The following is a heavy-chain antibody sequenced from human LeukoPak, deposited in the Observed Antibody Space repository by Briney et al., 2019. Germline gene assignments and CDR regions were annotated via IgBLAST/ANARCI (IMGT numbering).Heavy chain of an antibody. D-gene: IGHD2-15*01. V-gene: IGHV3-7*05. Sequence: GGSLRLSCAASGFTFSRYWMTWVRQAPGKGLEWVANIKQDGSETYYVDSVRGRITISRDNARNSLYLQMNSLRADDTAMYYCAREYCSGGGCYSGAFDIWGQGTMVTVSP. CDR3: AREYCSGGGCYSGAFDI. J-gene: IGHJ3*02. CDR1: GFTFSRYW. CDR2: IKQDGSET.